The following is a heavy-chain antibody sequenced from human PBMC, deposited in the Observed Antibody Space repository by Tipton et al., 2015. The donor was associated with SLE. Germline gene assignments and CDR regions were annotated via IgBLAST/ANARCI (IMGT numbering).Heavy chain of an antibody. Sequence: GSLRLSCAASGFTFSSYGMHWVRQAPGKGLEWVAFIRYDGSNKYYADSVKGRFTISRDNSKNTLYLQMNSLRAEDTAVYYCARKGIAVAGTYYYYYGMDVWGQGTTVTVSS. D-gene: IGHD6-19*01. CDR2: IRYDGSNK. J-gene: IGHJ6*02. V-gene: IGHV3-30*02. CDR3: ARKGIAVAGTYYYYYGMDV. CDR1: GFTFSSYG.